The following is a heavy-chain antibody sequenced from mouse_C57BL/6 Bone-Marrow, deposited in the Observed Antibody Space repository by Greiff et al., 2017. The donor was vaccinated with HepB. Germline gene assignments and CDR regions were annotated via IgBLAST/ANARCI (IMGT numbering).Heavy chain of an antibody. CDR2: IDPSDSYT. D-gene: IGHD1-1*01. V-gene: IGHV1-69*01. Sequence: QVHVKQPGAELVMPGASVKLSCKASGYTFTSYWMHWVKQRPGQGLEWIGEIDPSDSYTNYNQKFKGKSTLTVDKSSSTAYMQLSSLTSEDSAVYYCARADYYGSSDYAMDYWGQGTSVTVSS. CDR1: GYTFTSYW. CDR3: ARADYYGSSDYAMDY. J-gene: IGHJ4*01.